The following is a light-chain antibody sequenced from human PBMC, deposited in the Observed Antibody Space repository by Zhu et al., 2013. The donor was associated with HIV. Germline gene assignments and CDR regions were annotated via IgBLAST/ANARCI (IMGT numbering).Light chain of an antibody. CDR1: SSNIGAGYV. V-gene: IGLV1-40*01. CDR2: GDT. Sequence: QSVLTQPPSVSGAPGQRVTISCTRSSSNIGAGYVVHWYQQLPGTAPKLLIFGDTNRPSGVPDRFSGSKSDTSASLAITGLQAEDEADYYCQSYDTSLTGWVFGGGTKLTVL. CDR3: QSYDTSLTGWV. J-gene: IGLJ3*02.